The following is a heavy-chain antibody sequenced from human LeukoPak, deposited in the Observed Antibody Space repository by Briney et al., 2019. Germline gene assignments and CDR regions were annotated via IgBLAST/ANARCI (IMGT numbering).Heavy chain of an antibody. CDR3: ARMDRDGYNKGYYGMDV. CDR1: GGSFSGYY. J-gene: IGHJ6*02. CDR2: INHSGST. Sequence: SETLSLTCAVYGGSFSGYYWSWIRQPPGKGLEWIGEINHSGSTSYNPSLKSRVTISVDTSKNQFSLKLSSVTAADTAVYYCARMDRDGYNKGYYGMDVWGQGTTVTVSS. D-gene: IGHD5-24*01. V-gene: IGHV4-34*01.